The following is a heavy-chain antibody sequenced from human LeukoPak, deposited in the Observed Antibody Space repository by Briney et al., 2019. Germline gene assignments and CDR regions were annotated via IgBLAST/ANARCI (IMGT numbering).Heavy chain of an antibody. D-gene: IGHD3-10*01. Sequence: ASVKVSCKVSGYTLTELSMHWVRQAPGKGLEWMGGFDPEDGETIYAQKFQGRVTMTEDTSTDTAYMELSSLRSEDTAVYYCATMYYYGSWSYPWYFDLWGRGTLVTVSS. CDR1: GYTLTELS. CDR2: FDPEDGET. J-gene: IGHJ2*01. V-gene: IGHV1-24*01. CDR3: ATMYYYGSWSYPWYFDL.